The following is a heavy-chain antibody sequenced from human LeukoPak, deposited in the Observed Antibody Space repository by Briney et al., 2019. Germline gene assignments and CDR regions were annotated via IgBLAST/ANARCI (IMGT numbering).Heavy chain of an antibody. CDR2: INHSGST. Sequence: PSETLSLTCAVYGGSFSGYYWSWIRQPPGKGLEWIGEINHSGSTNYNPSLKSRVTISVDTSKNQFSLKLNSVTAADTAVYYCARVGSGYCSSTSCSKPSDYYFDYWGQGTLVTVSS. CDR3: ARVGSGYCSSTSCSKPSDYYFDY. D-gene: IGHD2-2*03. J-gene: IGHJ4*02. CDR1: GGSFSGYY. V-gene: IGHV4-34*01.